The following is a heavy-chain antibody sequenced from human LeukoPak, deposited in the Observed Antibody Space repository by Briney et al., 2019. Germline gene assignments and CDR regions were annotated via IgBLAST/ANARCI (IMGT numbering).Heavy chain of an antibody. CDR3: ARGNGYSSGWHYFDQ. CDR2: TYYRSKWYN. V-gene: IGHV6-1*01. Sequence: SQTLSLTCAISGDSVSSNSAAWNWIRQSPSRGLEWLGRTYYRSKWYNEYAVSVKSRISINPDTSKNQFSLHLNSMTPEDTAVYYCARGNGYSSGWHYFDQWGQGTLVTVSS. CDR1: GDSVSSNSAA. D-gene: IGHD6-19*01. J-gene: IGHJ4*02.